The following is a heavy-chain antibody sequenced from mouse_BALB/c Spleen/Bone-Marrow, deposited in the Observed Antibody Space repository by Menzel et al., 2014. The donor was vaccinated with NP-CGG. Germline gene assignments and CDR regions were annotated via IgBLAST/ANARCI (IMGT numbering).Heavy chain of an antibody. Sequence: EVQLQESGGGLVQPGGSLKHSCAASGFDFSRYWMTWVRQAPGKGLEWIGEINPDSSTINYTPSLKDKFIISRDNAKNTLYLQMSKVRSEDTALYYCAKNYYYGYVAYWGQGTLVTVSA. CDR3: AKNYYYGYVAY. V-gene: IGHV4-1*02. CDR1: GFDFSRYW. CDR2: INPDSSTI. J-gene: IGHJ3*01. D-gene: IGHD1-2*01.